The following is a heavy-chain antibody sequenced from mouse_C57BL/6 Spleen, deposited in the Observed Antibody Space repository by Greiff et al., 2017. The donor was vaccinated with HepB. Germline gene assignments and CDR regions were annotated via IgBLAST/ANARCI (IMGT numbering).Heavy chain of an antibody. CDR3: ARGGGNGGNYYAMDY. J-gene: IGHJ4*01. D-gene: IGHD2-1*01. CDR1: GYAFSSYW. CDR2: IYPGDGDT. Sequence: QVQLQQSGAELVKPGASVKISCKASGYAFSSYWMNWVKQRPGKGLEWIGQIYPGDGDTNYNGKFKGKATLTADKSSSTAYMQLSSLTSEDSAVYFCARGGGNGGNYYAMDYWGQGTSVTVSS. V-gene: IGHV1-80*01.